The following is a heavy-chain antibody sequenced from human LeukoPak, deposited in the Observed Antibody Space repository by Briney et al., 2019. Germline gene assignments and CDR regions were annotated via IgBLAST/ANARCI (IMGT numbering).Heavy chain of an antibody. D-gene: IGHD1-26*01. J-gene: IGHJ4*02. CDR3: ARDNTGSYEY. V-gene: IGHV3-43*02. CDR2: IRADGATT. Sequence: PAGSLRLSCAASGFTFGDDMHWVRQAPGKGLEWVSLIRADGATTRYTDTVKGRFTISRDNSKVSLYLQMNSLRTEDTALYYCARDNTGSYEYWGQGTLVTVSP. CDR1: GFTFGDD.